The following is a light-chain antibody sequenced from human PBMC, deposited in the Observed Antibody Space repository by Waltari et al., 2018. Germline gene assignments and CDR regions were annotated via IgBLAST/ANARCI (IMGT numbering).Light chain of an antibody. CDR1: QGISSS. CDR3: QQYFGIPIT. J-gene: IGKJ5*01. Sequence: DIQMTQSPSSLPASLGDRVTITCRASQGISSSLAWYQKKVGEAPKLLLYGASRLESGVPSRFNGSGSGTVYTLTISSLQPEDFATYYCQQYFGIPITFGQGTRLE. V-gene: IGKV1-NL1*01. CDR2: GAS.